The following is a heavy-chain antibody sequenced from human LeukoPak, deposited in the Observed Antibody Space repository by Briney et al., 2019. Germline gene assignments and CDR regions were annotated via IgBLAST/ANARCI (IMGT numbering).Heavy chain of an antibody. J-gene: IGHJ4*02. CDR3: ARLGRSRKQLVETY. Sequence: PSETLSLTCAVYGGSFSGYYWSWIRQPPGKGLEWIGYIYYSGSTNYNPSLKSRVTISVDTSKNQFSLKLSSVTAADTAVYYCARLGRSRKQLVETYWGQGTLVTVSS. D-gene: IGHD6-6*01. CDR1: GGSFSGYY. CDR2: IYYSGST. V-gene: IGHV4-59*08.